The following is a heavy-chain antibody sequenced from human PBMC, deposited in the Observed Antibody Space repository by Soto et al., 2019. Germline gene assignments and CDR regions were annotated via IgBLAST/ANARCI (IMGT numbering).Heavy chain of an antibody. D-gene: IGHD5-12*01. V-gene: IGHV3-30*18. CDR1: GFTFSSYG. J-gene: IGHJ4*02. CDR2: ISYDGSNK. Sequence: SLRLSCAASGFTFSSYGMHWVRQAPGKGLEWVAVISYDGSNKYYADSVKGRFTISRDNSKNTLYLQMNSLRAEDTAVYYCAKGHSGYVPFDYWGQGTLVTVSS. CDR3: AKGHSGYVPFDY.